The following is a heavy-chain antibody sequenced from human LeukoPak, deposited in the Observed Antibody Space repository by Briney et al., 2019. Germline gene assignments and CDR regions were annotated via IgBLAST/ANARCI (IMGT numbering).Heavy chain of an antibody. CDR3: ARGKIVVVPAAIRGWLAYFDY. Sequence: PSETLSLTCAVYGGSFSGYYWSWIRQPPGKGLEWIGEINHSGSTNYNPSLKSRVTISVDTSKNQFSLKLSSVTAADTAVYYCARGKIVVVPAAIRGWLAYFDYWGQGTLVTVSS. CDR1: GGSFSGYY. J-gene: IGHJ4*02. V-gene: IGHV4-34*01. D-gene: IGHD2-2*02. CDR2: INHSGST.